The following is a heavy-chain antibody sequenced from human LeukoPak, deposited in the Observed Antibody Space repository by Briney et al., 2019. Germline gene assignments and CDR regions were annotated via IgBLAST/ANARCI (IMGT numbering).Heavy chain of an antibody. Sequence: PSETLSLICTVSGGSISNYYWSWIRQPPGKGLEWIGYIYYSGSTNYNPSLKSRVTILVDTSKNQFSLKLSSVTAADTAVYYCAREGYYDSSGPFDYWGQGTLVTVSS. CDR1: GGSISNYY. CDR3: AREGYYDSSGPFDY. V-gene: IGHV4-59*01. J-gene: IGHJ4*02. CDR2: IYYSGST. D-gene: IGHD3-22*01.